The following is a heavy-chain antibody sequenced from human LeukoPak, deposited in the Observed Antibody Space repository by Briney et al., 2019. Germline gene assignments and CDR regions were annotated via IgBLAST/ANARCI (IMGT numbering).Heavy chain of an antibody. D-gene: IGHD3-16*02. CDR2: IYTSGST. J-gene: IGHJ5*02. CDR1: GGSISSYY. V-gene: IGHV4-4*07. CDR3: ARDIGNERPLKYDYVWGSYRSPEKPNWFDP. Sequence: PSETLSLTCTVSGGSISSYYWSWIRQPAGKGLEWIGRIYTSGSTNYNPSLKSRVTMSVDTSKNQFSLKLSSVTAADTAVYYCARDIGNERPLKYDYVWGSYRSPEKPNWFDPWGQGTLVTVSS.